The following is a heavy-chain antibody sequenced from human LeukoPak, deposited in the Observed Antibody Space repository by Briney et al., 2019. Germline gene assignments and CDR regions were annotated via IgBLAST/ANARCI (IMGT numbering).Heavy chain of an antibody. Sequence: PGGSLRLSCAASGFTFSSYWMHWVRQGPGKGLVWVSRISTDGYTADYADFVQGRFTASRDNTKNTWSLEMNSLRAEDTAVYYCVVGGSPGYWGQGTLVTVSS. CDR1: GFTFSSYW. J-gene: IGHJ4*02. CDR3: VVGGSPGY. V-gene: IGHV3-74*01. CDR2: ISTDGYTA. D-gene: IGHD2-15*01.